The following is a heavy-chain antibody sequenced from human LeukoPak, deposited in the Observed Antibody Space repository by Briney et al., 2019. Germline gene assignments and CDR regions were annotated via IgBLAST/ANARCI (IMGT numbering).Heavy chain of an antibody. CDR1: GGSFSGYY. V-gene: IGHV4-34*01. D-gene: IGHD4-11*01. CDR2: INHSGST. J-gene: IGHJ5*02. Sequence: SETLSLTCAVYGGSFSGYYWSWIRQPPGKGLEWIGEINHSGSTNYNPSLKSRVTISVDTSKNQFSLKLSSVTAADTAVYYCARGSTVTTSFDSWFDPWGQGTLVTVSS. CDR3: ARGSTVTTSFDSWFDP.